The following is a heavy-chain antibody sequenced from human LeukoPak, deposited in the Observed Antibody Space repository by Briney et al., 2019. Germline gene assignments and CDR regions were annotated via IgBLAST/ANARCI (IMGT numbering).Heavy chain of an antibody. CDR1: GFTVSSNY. D-gene: IGHD6-19*01. CDR3: AKEVRLGSSGWPDAFDI. V-gene: IGHV3-53*01. CDR2: IYSGGST. J-gene: IGHJ3*02. Sequence: PGGSLRLSCAASGFTVSSNYMSWVRQAPGKGLEWVSVIYSGGSTYYADSVKGRFTISRDNSKNTLYLQMNSLRAEDTAVYYCAKEVRLGSSGWPDAFDIWGQGTMVTVSS.